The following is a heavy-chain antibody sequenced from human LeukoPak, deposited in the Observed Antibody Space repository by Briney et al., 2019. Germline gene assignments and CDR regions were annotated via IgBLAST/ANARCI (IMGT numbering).Heavy chain of an antibody. J-gene: IGHJ4*02. CDR3: ARHVRLLEWLSSYYFDY. D-gene: IGHD3-3*01. CDR2: IYYSVST. Sequence: EPSETLSLTCTVSGGSISSSSYYWGWIRQPPGKGLEWIGSIYYSVSTYYNPSLKSRVTISVDTSKSQFSLRLTSVTAADTAVYYCARHVRLLEWLSSYYFDYWGQGTLVTVSS. CDR1: GGSISSSSYY. V-gene: IGHV4-39*01.